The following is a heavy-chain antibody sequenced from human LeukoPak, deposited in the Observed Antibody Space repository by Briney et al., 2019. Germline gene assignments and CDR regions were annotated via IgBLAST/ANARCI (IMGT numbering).Heavy chain of an antibody. V-gene: IGHV4-39*07. J-gene: IGHJ2*01. CDR1: GGSISSSSYY. D-gene: IGHD5-18*01. CDR2: IYYSGST. CDR3: ARCASGYSLHWCFDL. Sequence: SETLSLTCTVSGGSISSSSYYWGWIRQPPGKGLEWIGSIYYSGSTYYNPSLKSRVTISVDTSKNQFSLKLSSVTAADTAVYYCARCASGYSLHWCFDLWGRGTLVTVSS.